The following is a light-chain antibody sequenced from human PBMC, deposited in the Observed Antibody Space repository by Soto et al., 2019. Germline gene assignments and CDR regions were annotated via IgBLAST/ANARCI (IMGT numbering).Light chain of an antibody. J-gene: IGLJ1*01. CDR3: TSYASSAARV. V-gene: IGLV2-14*01. CDR2: EVN. Sequence: QSALTQPASVSGSPGQSSTISCTGTSIDVGGYNYVSWYQQHPGKAPKLLIFEVNNRPSGVSNRFSGSKSGNTASLTLSGLQAEDEADYYCTSYASSAARVFGTGTKLTVL. CDR1: SIDVGGYNY.